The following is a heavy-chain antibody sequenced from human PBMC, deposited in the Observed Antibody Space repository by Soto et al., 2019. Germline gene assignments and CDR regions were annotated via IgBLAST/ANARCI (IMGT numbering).Heavy chain of an antibody. V-gene: IGHV4-34*01. Sequence: SETLSLTCAVYGGSFSGYYWSWIRQPPGKGLEWIGEINHSGSTNYNPSLKSRVTISVDTSKNQFSLKLSSVTAADTAVYYCARGQRGYGDDYWGQGTLVTVSS. CDR2: INHSGST. J-gene: IGHJ4*02. D-gene: IGHD4-17*01. CDR3: ARGQRGYGDDY. CDR1: GGSFSGYY.